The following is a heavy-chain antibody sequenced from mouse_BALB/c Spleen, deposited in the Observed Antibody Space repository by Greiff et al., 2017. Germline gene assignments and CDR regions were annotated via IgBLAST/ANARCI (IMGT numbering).Heavy chain of an antibody. Sequence: VKLQESGPGLVAPSQSLSITCTVSGFSLTGYGVNWVRQPPGKGLEWLGMIWGDGSTDYNSALNSRLSISKDNSKSQVFLKMNRLQTDDTARYYCARAHYGNYPYAMDYWGQGTSVTVSS. D-gene: IGHD2-1*01. CDR2: IWGDGST. CDR1: GFSLTGYG. CDR3: ARAHYGNYPYAMDY. J-gene: IGHJ4*01. V-gene: IGHV2-6-7*02.